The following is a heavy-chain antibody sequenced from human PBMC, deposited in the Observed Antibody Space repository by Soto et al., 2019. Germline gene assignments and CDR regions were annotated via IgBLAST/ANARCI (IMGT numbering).Heavy chain of an antibody. CDR3: ATIPATTMLTDY. V-gene: IGHV4-39*01. CDR2: IYYSGST. CDR1: GGSISRSSYY. D-gene: IGHD6-25*01. J-gene: IGHJ4*02. Sequence: QLQLQESGPGLVKPSETLSLTCIVSGGSISRSSYYWGWIRQPPGKGLEWIGSIYYSGSTYYNPSHKSRVTISVDTSKNQFPLRLSSVTAADTAVYYCATIPATTMLTDYWGQGTLVTVSS.